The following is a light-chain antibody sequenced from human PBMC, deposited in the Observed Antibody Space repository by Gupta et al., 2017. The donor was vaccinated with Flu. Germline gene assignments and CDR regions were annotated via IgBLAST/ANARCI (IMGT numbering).Light chain of an antibody. J-gene: IGKJ3*01. Sequence: GTLSLSPGERATLSCRASQSVSSSYLAWYQHKPGQAPRLLIYGASSRATGIPDRFSGSGSGTDFTLTISRLKPEDFAVFYCQQYGSAPPTFGPGTKVDIK. CDR1: QSVSSSY. CDR3: QQYGSAPPT. V-gene: IGKV3-20*01. CDR2: GAS.